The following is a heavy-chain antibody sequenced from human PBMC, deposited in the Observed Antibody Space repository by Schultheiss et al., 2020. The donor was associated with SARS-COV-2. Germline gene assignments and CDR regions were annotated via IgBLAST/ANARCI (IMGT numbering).Heavy chain of an antibody. CDR2: ISSSSSSI. J-gene: IGHJ6*02. D-gene: IGHD6-13*01. V-gene: IGHV3-21*01. Sequence: GESLKISCAVSGITFSSYAMHWVRQAPGKGLEWVSSISSSSSSIYYADSVKGRFSISRDNARNTLSLQMNSLRAEDTAVYYCARVQESSSWLLDVWGQGTTVTVSS. CDR3: ARVQESSSWLLDV. CDR1: GITFSSYA.